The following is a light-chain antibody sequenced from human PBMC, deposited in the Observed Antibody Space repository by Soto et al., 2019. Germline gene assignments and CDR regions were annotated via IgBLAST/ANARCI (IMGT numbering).Light chain of an antibody. J-gene: IGKJ1*01. Sequence: LTESPCTLSLSPAERATLSCRASQSVSSSYLAWYQQKPGQAPRLLIYGASSRATGIPDRFSGSGSGTDFALTISRLEPEDFAVYYCQQYGSSPPWTFGQGTKVE. CDR1: QSVSSSY. CDR3: QQYGSSPPWT. CDR2: GAS. V-gene: IGKV3-20*01.